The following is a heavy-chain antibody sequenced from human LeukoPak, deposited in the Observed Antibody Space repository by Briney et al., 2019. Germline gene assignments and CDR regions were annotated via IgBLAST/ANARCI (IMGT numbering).Heavy chain of an antibody. V-gene: IGHV4-61*02. Sequence: SQTLSLTCTVSGGSISSGSYYWSWFRQPAGKGLEWIGRIYTSGSTNYNPSLKSRVTISVDTSKNQHSLKLSSVTAADTAVYYCARDSLYAEGYWGQGTLVTVSS. CDR2: IYTSGST. CDR3: ARDSLYAEGY. J-gene: IGHJ4*02. D-gene: IGHD2-2*01. CDR1: GGSISSGSYY.